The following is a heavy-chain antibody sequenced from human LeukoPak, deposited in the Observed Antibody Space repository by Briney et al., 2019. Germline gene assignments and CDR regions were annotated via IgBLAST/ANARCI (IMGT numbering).Heavy chain of an antibody. CDR2: IYYSGAT. J-gene: IGHJ5*02. Sequence: SETLSLTCTVSGGSITSSNHYWGWIRQPPGKGLEWIGSIYYSGATYYSPSLKSRVTISVDTSKNQFSLKLYSVTAAETAVYYCATRYSSGWYVSWFDPWGQGTLVTVSS. V-gene: IGHV4-39*01. CDR3: ATRYSSGWYVSWFDP. CDR1: GGSITSSNHY. D-gene: IGHD6-19*01.